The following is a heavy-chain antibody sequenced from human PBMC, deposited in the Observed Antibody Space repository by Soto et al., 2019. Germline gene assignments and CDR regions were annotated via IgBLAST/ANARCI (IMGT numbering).Heavy chain of an antibody. J-gene: IGHJ4*02. V-gene: IGHV2-5*01. CDR3: VLTVMVHTITGGHYFGF. CDR1: WFSHHSKKVG. Sequence: TQTVGLGCTSCWFSHHSKKVGVGWIRQPPGKPLEWLAVIYWNEDKRYSRSLKSRLSITKDTSKNQVVLTMTTMDPVDTATYYCVLTVMVHTITGGHYFGFWGAAILVTVYS. CDR2: IYWNEDK. D-gene: IGHD2-8*01.